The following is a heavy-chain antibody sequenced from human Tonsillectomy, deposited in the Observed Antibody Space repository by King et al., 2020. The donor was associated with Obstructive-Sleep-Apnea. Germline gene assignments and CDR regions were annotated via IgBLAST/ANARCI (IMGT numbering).Heavy chain of an antibody. J-gene: IGHJ4*02. CDR3: AREMALPVAATSYYFDY. Sequence: VQLVESGGGVVQPGRSLRLSCAASGFTFSSYAMHWVRQAPGKGLEWVAVISYDGSNKYYADSVKGRFTISRDNSKNTLYLQMNSLRAEDTAVYYCAREMALPVAATSYYFDYWGQGTLVTVSS. D-gene: IGHD2-15*01. V-gene: IGHV3-30*04. CDR2: ISYDGSNK. CDR1: GFTFSSYA.